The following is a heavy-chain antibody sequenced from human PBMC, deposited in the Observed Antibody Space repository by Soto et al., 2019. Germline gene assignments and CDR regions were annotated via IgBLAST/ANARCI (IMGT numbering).Heavy chain of an antibody. CDR2: TIPIYGTA. CDR1: GDTFTKYA. CDR3: ARDLGGCSAGSCRYNWLDS. D-gene: IGHD2-15*01. V-gene: IGHV1-69*06. J-gene: IGHJ5*01. Sequence: QVQLVQSGAEVKKPGSSVKVSCKASGDTFTKYAISWVRQAPGQGLEWMGGTIPIYGTAHYAEKFQDRVTIIADTSTSTADMELSSLRPEDTAVYYCARDLGGCSAGSCRYNWLDSWGQGTLVTVSS.